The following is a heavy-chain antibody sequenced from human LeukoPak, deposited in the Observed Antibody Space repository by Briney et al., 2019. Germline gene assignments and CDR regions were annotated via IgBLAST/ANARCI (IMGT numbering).Heavy chain of an antibody. CDR2: INHSGST. V-gene: IGHV4-34*01. CDR1: GGSFSGYY. J-gene: IGHJ5*02. Sequence: SETLSLTCAVYGGSFSGYYWSWIRQPPGKGLEWIGEINHSGSTNYNPSLKSRVTISVDTSKNQFSLKLSSVTAADTAVYYCARHRYSGSYIWQQYNWFDPWGQGTLVTVSS. CDR3: ARHRYSGSYIWQQYNWFDP. D-gene: IGHD1-26*01.